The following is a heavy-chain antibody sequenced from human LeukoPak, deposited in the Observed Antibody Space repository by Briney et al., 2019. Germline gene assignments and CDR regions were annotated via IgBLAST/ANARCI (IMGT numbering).Heavy chain of an antibody. CDR3: AKGIYVRSIYGMDV. V-gene: IGHV3-23*01. CDR1: GFTFSSYA. CDR2: ISGSGDTT. D-gene: IGHD5/OR15-5a*01. J-gene: IGHJ6*02. Sequence: GGSLGLSCAASGFTFSSYAMSWVRQAPGKGLEWVSVISGSGDTTYYEDSVKGRFTISRDNSKNTLYLQMNSLRAEDTAVYYCAKGIYVRSIYGMDVWGQGTTVTVSS.